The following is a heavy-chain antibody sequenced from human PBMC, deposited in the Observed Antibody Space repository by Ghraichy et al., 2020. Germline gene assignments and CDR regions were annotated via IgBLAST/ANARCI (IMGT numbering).Heavy chain of an antibody. J-gene: IGHJ4*02. CDR3: ARRAATDY. V-gene: IGHV1-2*02. CDR1: GYTFTDYY. D-gene: IGHD6-25*01. Sequence: ASVKASCKSSGYTFTDYYIHWVRQAPGQGLEWMGSINPNSGGTNYAQKFQGRVTMTRDTSISTAYMELRSLRSDDTAVYFCARRAATDYWGQGTLVTVSS. CDR2: INPNSGGT.